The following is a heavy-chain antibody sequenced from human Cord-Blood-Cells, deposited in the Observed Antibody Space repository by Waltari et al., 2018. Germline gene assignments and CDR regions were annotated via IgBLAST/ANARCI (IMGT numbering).Heavy chain of an antibody. CDR2: IYHSGST. CDR3: ARDDGGY. V-gene: IGHV4-38-2*02. D-gene: IGHD3-10*01. J-gene: IGHJ4*02. Sequence: QVQLQESGPGLVKPSETLSLTCAVSGYSITSGYYWGWIRQPPGKGLEWIGSIYHSGSTYYNPSLKSRVTISVDTSKNQFSLKLSSVTAADTAVYYCARDDGGYWGQGTLVTVSS. CDR1: GYSITSGYY.